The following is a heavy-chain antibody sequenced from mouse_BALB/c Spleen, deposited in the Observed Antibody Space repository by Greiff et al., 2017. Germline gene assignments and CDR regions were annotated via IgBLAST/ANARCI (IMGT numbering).Heavy chain of an antibody. Sequence: EVKLMEPGGGLVKPGGSLKLSCAASGFTFSDYYMNWVRQTPEKRLEWVATISDGGSYTNYPDSVKGRFPISRDNAKNHLCLQISSLTSEDAAMYSCSCGCRSYDMDYWGQGTSVTVSS. CDR3: SCGCRSYDMDY. CDR2: ISDGGSYT. D-gene: IGHD3-3*01. J-gene: IGHJ4*01. V-gene: IGHV5-4*02. CDR1: GFTFSDYY.